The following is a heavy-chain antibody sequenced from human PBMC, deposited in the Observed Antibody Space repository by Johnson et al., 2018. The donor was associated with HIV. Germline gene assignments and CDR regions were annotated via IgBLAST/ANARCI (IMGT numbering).Heavy chain of an antibody. V-gene: IGHV3-30*18. D-gene: IGHD5-24*01. J-gene: IGHJ3*02. CDR1: GFTFSSYG. Sequence: QMLLVESGGGVVQPGRSLRLSCVASGFTFSSYGMHWVRQAPGKGLEWVAVISYDGNNKYYADSVKGRFTISRDNSKNTLYLQMNSLRAEDTAVYYCAKDAPQEKAFDIWGQGTMVTVSS. CDR3: AKDAPQEKAFDI. CDR2: ISYDGNNK.